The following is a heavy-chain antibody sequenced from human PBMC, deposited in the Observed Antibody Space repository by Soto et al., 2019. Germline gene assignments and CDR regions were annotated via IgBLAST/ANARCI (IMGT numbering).Heavy chain of an antibody. CDR2: ISAYNGNT. CDR1: GYTFTSYG. D-gene: IGHD5-12*01. V-gene: IGHV1-18*01. Sequence: ASVKVSCKASGYTFTSYGISWVRQAPGQGLEWMGWISAYNGNTNYAQKLQGRVTMTTDTSTSTAYMELRSLRSDDTAVYYCARDPRGYSGYVSGYYNYYYGMDVWGQGTTVTVSS. CDR3: ARDPRGYSGYVSGYYNYYYGMDV. J-gene: IGHJ6*02.